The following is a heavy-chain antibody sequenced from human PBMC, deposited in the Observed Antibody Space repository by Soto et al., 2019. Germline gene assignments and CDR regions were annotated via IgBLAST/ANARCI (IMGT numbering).Heavy chain of an antibody. CDR3: AKFPQWGYYDSSGYYYFDY. D-gene: IGHD3-22*01. V-gene: IGHV3-23*01. J-gene: IGHJ4*02. CDR1: GFTFSSFA. CDR2: ISGSGGST. Sequence: LRLSCAASGFTFSSFAMSWVRQAPGKGLEWVSAISGSGGSTYYADSVKGRFTISRDNSKNTLYLQMNSLRAEDTAVYYCAKFPQWGYYDSSGYYYFDYWGQGTLVTVSS.